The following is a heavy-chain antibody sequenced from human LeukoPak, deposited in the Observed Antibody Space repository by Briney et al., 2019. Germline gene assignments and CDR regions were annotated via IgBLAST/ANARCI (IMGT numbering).Heavy chain of an antibody. Sequence: ASVKVSRKASGYTFTSYCMHWVRQAPGQGLEWMGIINPSGGSTSYAQKFQGRVTMTRDTFTSTVYMELSSLRSEDTAVYYCARDHYSSSPGGYWGQGTLVTVSS. CDR2: INPSGGST. D-gene: IGHD6-6*01. CDR3: ARDHYSSSPGGY. V-gene: IGHV1-46*01. CDR1: GYTFTSYC. J-gene: IGHJ4*02.